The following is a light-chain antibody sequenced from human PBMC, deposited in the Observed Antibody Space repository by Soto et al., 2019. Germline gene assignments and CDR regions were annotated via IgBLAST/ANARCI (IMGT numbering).Light chain of an antibody. J-gene: IGLJ2*01. CDR1: SSDVGGYNY. CDR3: SSYAGSNNFVV. CDR2: EVS. Sequence: QSVLTQPPSASVSPGQSVTISCTGTSSDVGGYNYVSWYQQHPGKAPKLMIYEVSKRPSGVPDRFSGSKSGNTASLTVSGLQAEDEADYYCSSYAGSNNFVVFGGGTKVTVL. V-gene: IGLV2-8*01.